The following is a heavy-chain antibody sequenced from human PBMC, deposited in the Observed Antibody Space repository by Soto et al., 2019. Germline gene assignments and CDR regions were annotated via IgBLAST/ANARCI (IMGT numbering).Heavy chain of an antibody. CDR2: INPNSGGT. V-gene: IGHV1-2*04. J-gene: IGHJ6*02. Sequence: ASVKVSCKASGYTFTGYYMHWVRQAPGQGLEWMGWINPNSGGTNYAQKFQGWVTMTRDTSISTAYMELSRLRSDDTAVYYCARESIQYCSGGSCYRYYYYGMDVWGQGTTVTVSS. D-gene: IGHD2-15*01. CDR3: ARESIQYCSGGSCYRYYYYGMDV. CDR1: GYTFTGYY.